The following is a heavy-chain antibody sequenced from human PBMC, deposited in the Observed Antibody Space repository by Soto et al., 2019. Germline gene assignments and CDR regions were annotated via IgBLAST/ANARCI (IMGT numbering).Heavy chain of an antibody. CDR2: IYWDDDK. Sequence: GSGPTLVNPTQTLTLTCTFSGFSLSTSGVGVGWIRQPPGKALEWLALIYWDDDKRYSPSLKSRLTITKDTSKNQVALTMTNMDPVDTATYYCAHKLSSSGWYRYDYYYGMDVWGQGTTVTVSS. V-gene: IGHV2-5*02. CDR3: AHKLSSSGWYRYDYYYGMDV. CDR1: GFSLSTSGVG. D-gene: IGHD6-19*01. J-gene: IGHJ6*02.